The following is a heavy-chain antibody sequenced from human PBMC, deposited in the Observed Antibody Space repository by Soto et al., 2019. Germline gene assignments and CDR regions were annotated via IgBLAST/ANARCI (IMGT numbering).Heavy chain of an antibody. J-gene: IGHJ4*02. CDR2: IYYSGST. CDR1: GGSISSGGYY. V-gene: IGHV4-39*01. D-gene: IGHD2-15*01. Sequence: SETLSLTCTVSGGSISSGGYYWSWIRQHPGKGLEWIGYIYYSGSTYYNPSLKSRVTISVDTSKNQFSLKLSSVTAADTAVYYCTRHTPAISISDHWGQGTLVTVSS. CDR3: TRHTPAISISDH.